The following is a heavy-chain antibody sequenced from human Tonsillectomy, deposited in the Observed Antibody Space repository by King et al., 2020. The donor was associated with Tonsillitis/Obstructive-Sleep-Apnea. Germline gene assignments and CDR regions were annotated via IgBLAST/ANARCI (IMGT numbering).Heavy chain of an antibody. V-gene: IGHV7-4-1*02. CDR1: GYTFSSYA. D-gene: IGHD3-3*01. Sequence: VQLVESGSELKKPGASVRISCKASGYTFSSYALNWVRQAPGQGLEWMGWINTNSGNPKYAQGFTGRFVFSLDTSVSTAFLQINNLKAEDTAVYYCARVDGVVVNMDVWGKGTTVTVSS. J-gene: IGHJ6*03. CDR3: ARVDGVVVNMDV. CDR2: INTNSGNP.